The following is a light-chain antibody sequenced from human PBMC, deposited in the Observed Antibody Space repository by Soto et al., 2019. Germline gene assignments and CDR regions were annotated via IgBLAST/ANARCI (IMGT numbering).Light chain of an antibody. CDR2: GAS. CDR3: QQYGLSPWT. CDR1: QSISSSY. J-gene: IGKJ1*01. V-gene: IGKV3-20*01. Sequence: DIVLTQSPGTLSLSPGERATLSCRASQSISSSYLAWYQQRPGQAPRLLIYGASSRATGIPDRFSGSGSGTDFTLIISRLEPEDFEVYYCQQYGLSPWTFGQGTKVEI.